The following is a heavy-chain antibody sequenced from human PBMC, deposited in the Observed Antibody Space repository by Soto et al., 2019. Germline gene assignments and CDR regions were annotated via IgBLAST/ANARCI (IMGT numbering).Heavy chain of an antibody. D-gene: IGHD2-8*01. J-gene: IGHJ3*02. CDR3: AKDTGLMVYAIPGLGAFDI. Sequence: QVQLVESGGGVVQPGRSLRLSCAASGFTFSSYGMHWVRQAPGKGLEWVAVISYDGSNKYYADSVKGRFTISRDNSKNTLYLQMNSLRAEDTAVYYCAKDTGLMVYAIPGLGAFDIWGQGTMVTVSS. V-gene: IGHV3-30*18. CDR2: ISYDGSNK. CDR1: GFTFSSYG.